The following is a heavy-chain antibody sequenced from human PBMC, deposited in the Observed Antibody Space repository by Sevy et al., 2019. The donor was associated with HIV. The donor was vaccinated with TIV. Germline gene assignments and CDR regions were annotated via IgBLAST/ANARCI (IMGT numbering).Heavy chain of an antibody. D-gene: IGHD2-15*01. CDR1: GYTFTSYD. Sequence: ASVKVSCRSSGYTFTSYDINWVRQPIGQGLEWMGWMNPNSGKTGFAQWFQGRLSMTRDTSINTAYMELSSLSSEDTAVYYCARGYCSGDACYGEGMDVWGQGTTVTVSS. V-gene: IGHV1-8*01. J-gene: IGHJ6*02. CDR2: MNPNSGKT. CDR3: ARGYCSGDACYGEGMDV.